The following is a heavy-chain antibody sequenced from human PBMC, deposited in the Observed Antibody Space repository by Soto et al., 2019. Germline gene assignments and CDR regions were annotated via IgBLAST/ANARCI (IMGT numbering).Heavy chain of an antibody. V-gene: IGHV4-39*01. D-gene: IGHD6-13*01. CDR2: IYYSGST. J-gene: IGHJ6*02. Sequence: SETLSLTCTVSGGSISSSSYYWGWIRQPPGKGLEWIGSIYYSGSTYYSPSLKSPVTISVDTSKNQFSLKLSSVTAADTAIYYCARLSIAAAEGMDVWGQGTTVTVSS. CDR1: GGSISSSSYY. CDR3: ARLSIAAAEGMDV.